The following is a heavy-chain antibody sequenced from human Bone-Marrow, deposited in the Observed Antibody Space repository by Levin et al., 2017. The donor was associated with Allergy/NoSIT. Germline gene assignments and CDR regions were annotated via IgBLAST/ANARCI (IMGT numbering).Heavy chain of an antibody. Sequence: SETLSLTCTVSGGSISSSSYYWGWIRQPPGKGLEWIGSIFHSGTTYYNPSLKSRVTISVDTSKNQFSLKLSSVTAADTAVYYCARHRYYYDSGGVDDAFDIWGQGTRVTVSS. D-gene: IGHD3-22*01. CDR3: ARHRYYYDSGGVDDAFDI. J-gene: IGHJ3*02. CDR1: GGSISSSSYY. CDR2: IFHSGTT. V-gene: IGHV4-39*01.